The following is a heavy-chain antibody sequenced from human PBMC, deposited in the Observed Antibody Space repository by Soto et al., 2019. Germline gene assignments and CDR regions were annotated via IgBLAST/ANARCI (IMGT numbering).Heavy chain of an antibody. Sequence: QVQLQGSGPGLVKPSGTLSLTCSVSGGSVSSDAYYWSWIRQPPGKTLEWIGFILSGGRTSPNPSLMRRLSISVDTSRNQFSLRLTSMTASDTGVDFCAKGFSGGWYVASWGRNPGHRLF. D-gene: IGHD6-19*01. CDR2: ILSGGRT. J-gene: IGHJ5*01. CDR1: GGSVSSDAYY. CDR3: AKGFSGGWYVAS. V-gene: IGHV4-61*08.